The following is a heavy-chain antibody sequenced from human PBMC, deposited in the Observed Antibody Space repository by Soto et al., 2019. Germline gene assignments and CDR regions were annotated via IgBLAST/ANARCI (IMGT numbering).Heavy chain of an antibody. D-gene: IGHD3-22*01. CDR3: ARVWDSSGPNFDY. J-gene: IGHJ4*02. CDR2: IYYSGST. V-gene: IGHV4-31*03. Sequence: SETLSLTCTVSGGSISSGGYYWSWIRQHPGKGLEWIGYIYYSGSTYCNSSLKSRVTISVDTSKNQFSLKLSSVTAADTAVYYCARVWDSSGPNFDYWGQGTLVTVSS. CDR1: GGSISSGGYY.